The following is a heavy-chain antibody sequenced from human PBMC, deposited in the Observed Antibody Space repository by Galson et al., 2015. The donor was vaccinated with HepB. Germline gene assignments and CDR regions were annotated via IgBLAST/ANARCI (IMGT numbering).Heavy chain of an antibody. CDR2: ISSSSSTI. CDR3: ARDSSSCCLDGNDFDY. V-gene: IGHV3-48*02. Sequence: SLRLSCAASGFTFSSYSMHWVRQAPGKGLEWVSYISSSSSTIYYADSVKGRFTISRDNAKNSLYLQMNSLRDEDTAVCYCARDSSSCCLDGNDFDYWGQGILVTASS. D-gene: IGHD6-13*01. J-gene: IGHJ4*02. CDR1: GFTFSSYS.